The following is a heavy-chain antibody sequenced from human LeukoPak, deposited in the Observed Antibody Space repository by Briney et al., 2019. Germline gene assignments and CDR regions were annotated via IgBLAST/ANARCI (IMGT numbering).Heavy chain of an antibody. Sequence: GGSLRLSCAASRFTFSSYWMAWVRQAPGKGLEWVANIKGDESARHQADSVKGRFTISRDNTRTSLYLQMTNLRGDDTAVYYCARDVVGSLDYWGQGTLVTVSS. CDR1: RFTFSSYW. CDR2: IKGDESAR. V-gene: IGHV3-7*01. J-gene: IGHJ4*02. CDR3: ARDVVGSLDY. D-gene: IGHD1-26*01.